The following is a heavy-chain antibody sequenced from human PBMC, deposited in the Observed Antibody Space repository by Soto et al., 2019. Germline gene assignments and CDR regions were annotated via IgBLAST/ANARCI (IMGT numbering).Heavy chain of an antibody. Sequence: GGSLRLSCAASGFTFSSYSMNWVRQAPGKGLEWVSYISSSSSTIYYADSVKGRFTISRDNARNSLYLQMNSLRDEDTAVYYCARESGYYDSSGYFFYYYGMDVWGQGTTVTVSS. V-gene: IGHV3-48*02. CDR3: ARESGYYDSSGYFFYYYGMDV. D-gene: IGHD3-22*01. J-gene: IGHJ6*02. CDR1: GFTFSSYS. CDR2: ISSSSSTI.